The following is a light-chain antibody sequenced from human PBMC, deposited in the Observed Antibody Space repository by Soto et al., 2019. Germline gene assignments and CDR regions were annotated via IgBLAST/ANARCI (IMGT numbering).Light chain of an antibody. CDR1: QSISRD. V-gene: IGKV1-39*01. Sequence: GDRVTITCRASQSISRDLNWYQQKPGKAPNLLIYAASTLESGVPSRFSGSGSGTDFTLTISSLQLADFAPYYCQQTSSTPLAFGGGTKVDI. CDR2: AAS. J-gene: IGKJ4*01. CDR3: QQTSSTPLA.